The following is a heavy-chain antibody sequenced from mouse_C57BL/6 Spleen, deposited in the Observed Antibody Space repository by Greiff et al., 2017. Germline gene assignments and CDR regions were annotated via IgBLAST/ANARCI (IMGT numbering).Heavy chain of an antibody. CDR3: ARRGITTVVPDWYFDV. D-gene: IGHD1-1*01. Sequence: EVNVVESGGGLVKPGGSLKLSCAASGFTFSDYGMHWVRQAPEQGLEWVAYISRGSSTIYYADTVQGRFTIARDNAKNTLFLQVTSLRSEDTAMYYCARRGITTVVPDWYFDVWGTGTTVTVSS. J-gene: IGHJ1*03. V-gene: IGHV5-17*01. CDR2: ISRGSSTI. CDR1: GFTFSDYG.